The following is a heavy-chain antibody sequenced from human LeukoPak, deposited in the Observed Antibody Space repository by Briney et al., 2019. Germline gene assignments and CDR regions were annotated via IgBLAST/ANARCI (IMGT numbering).Heavy chain of an antibody. D-gene: IGHD5-12*01. V-gene: IGHV3-74*01. Sequence: AGGSLRLSCAASGFTFGGYWMHWVRQAPGKGLVWVSRINSDGSRTSYADSVKGRFTVSRDNAKNTLYLQINSLRAEDTAVYYCARVGAIVARLPHFDYWGQGTLVTVSS. J-gene: IGHJ4*02. CDR2: INSDGSRT. CDR3: ARVGAIVARLPHFDY. CDR1: GFTFGGYW.